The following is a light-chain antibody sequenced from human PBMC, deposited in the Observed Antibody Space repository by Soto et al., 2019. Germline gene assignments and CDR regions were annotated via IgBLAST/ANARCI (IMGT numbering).Light chain of an antibody. J-gene: IGLJ1*01. CDR3: SSYTSFSTYV. V-gene: IGLV2-14*01. CDR1: SSDVGGYNY. Sequence: QSVLTQPASVSGSPGQSITISCTGTSSDVGGYNYVSWYQQHPGKAPKLMIYEVSNRPSGVSNRISGSKSDNTASLTISGLQAEDEADYYCSSYTSFSTYVFGTGTKVTVL. CDR2: EVS.